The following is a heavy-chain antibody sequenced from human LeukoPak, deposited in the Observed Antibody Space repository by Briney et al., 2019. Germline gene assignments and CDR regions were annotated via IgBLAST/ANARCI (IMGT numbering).Heavy chain of an antibody. CDR1: GVSISSSNSY. Sequence: SEALSLTCTVSGVSISSSNSYWGWIRQPPGKGLECIGSIYYSGNTYYNASLTSQVSISIDTSKNQFSLKFTAVTAADNAVYYCARQTGSGLFIVPGGQGTLVTVSS. D-gene: IGHD3/OR15-3a*01. J-gene: IGHJ4*02. CDR3: ARQTGSGLFIVP. V-gene: IGHV4-39*01. CDR2: IYYSGNT.